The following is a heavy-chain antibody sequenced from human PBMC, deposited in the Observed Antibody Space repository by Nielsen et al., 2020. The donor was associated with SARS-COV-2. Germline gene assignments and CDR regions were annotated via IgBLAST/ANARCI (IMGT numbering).Heavy chain of an antibody. D-gene: IGHD1-14*01. Sequence: SETLSLTCTVSGGSIKTASYYWSWISQHPGWGLEWVGYIYHTGSTYYNAALESRVTISADMSKNQFSLELTSLTAADTAVYYCARGIRPRHVFDIWGQGTVVTVSS. J-gene: IGHJ3*02. V-gene: IGHV4-31*03. CDR3: ARGIRPRHVFDI. CDR2: IYHTGST. CDR1: GGSIKTASYY.